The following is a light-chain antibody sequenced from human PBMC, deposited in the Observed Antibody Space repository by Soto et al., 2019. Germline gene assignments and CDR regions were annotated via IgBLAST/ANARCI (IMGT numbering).Light chain of an antibody. J-gene: IGKJ1*01. CDR1: QSVSSD. CDR3: QQRSNWPT. Sequence: EIVWAQSPATLSLSPGERATLSCRASQSVSSDLAWYQQKPGQAPRLLIYDASNRATGIPARFSGSGSGTDFTLTISSLEPEDFAVYYCQQRSNWPTFGQGTKVDIK. CDR2: DAS. V-gene: IGKV3-11*01.